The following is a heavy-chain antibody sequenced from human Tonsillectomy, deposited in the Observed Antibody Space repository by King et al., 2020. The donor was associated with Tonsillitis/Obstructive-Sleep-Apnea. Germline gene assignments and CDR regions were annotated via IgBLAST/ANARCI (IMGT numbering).Heavy chain of an antibody. D-gene: IGHD3-16*01. V-gene: IGHV1-2*06. CDR1: GYTFNDYY. Sequence: QLVQSGAEVKKPGASVKVSCKSSGYTFNDYYIHWVRQAPGQGLEWMGRINPDGGRTDYAQNFQGKVSMTRDTSLTTVYMEMTRLRLDDTAVYYCARDLVGSDAFDVWGQGTMVTVSP. CDR2: INPDGGRT. J-gene: IGHJ3*01. CDR3: ARDLVGSDAFDV.